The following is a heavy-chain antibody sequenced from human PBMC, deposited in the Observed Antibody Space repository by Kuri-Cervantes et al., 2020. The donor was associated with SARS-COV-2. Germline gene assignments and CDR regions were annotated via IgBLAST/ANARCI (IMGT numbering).Heavy chain of an antibody. Sequence: GESLKISCAASGFTFSSYAMSWVRQAPGKGLEWVSAISGSGGSTYYADSVKGRFTISRDNSKNTLYLQMNSLRAEDTAVYYCARDGRGENWYFDLWGRGTLVTVSS. CDR1: GFTFSSYA. D-gene: IGHD1-26*01. J-gene: IGHJ2*01. CDR3: ARDGRGENWYFDL. V-gene: IGHV3-23*01. CDR2: ISGSGGST.